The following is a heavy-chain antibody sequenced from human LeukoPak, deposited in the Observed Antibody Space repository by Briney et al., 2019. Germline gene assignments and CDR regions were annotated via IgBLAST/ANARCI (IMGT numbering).Heavy chain of an antibody. J-gene: IGHJ5*02. Sequence: SETLSLTCTVSGGSISSSSYYWGWIPQPPGKGLEWIGSIYYSGSTYYNPSLKSRVTISVDTSRNQFSLKLSSVTAADTAVYYCARVYYYGSGSYYPRGYWFDPWGQGTLVTVSS. CDR3: ARVYYYGSGSYYPRGYWFDP. CDR2: IYYSGST. V-gene: IGHV4-39*07. D-gene: IGHD3-10*01. CDR1: GGSISSSSYY.